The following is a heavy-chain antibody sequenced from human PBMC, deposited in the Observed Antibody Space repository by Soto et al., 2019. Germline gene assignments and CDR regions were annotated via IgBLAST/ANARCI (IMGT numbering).Heavy chain of an antibody. Sequence: GGSLRLSCAASGFTFSSYSMNWVRQAPGKGLEWVSSISGSSSYIYYADSVKGRFTISRDNAKNSLYLQMNSLRAEDTAVYYCARDKAVAGPYYYYGMDVWGQGTTVTVSS. CDR2: ISGSSSYI. J-gene: IGHJ6*02. CDR3: ARDKAVAGPYYYYGMDV. CDR1: GFTFSSYS. D-gene: IGHD6-19*01. V-gene: IGHV3-21*01.